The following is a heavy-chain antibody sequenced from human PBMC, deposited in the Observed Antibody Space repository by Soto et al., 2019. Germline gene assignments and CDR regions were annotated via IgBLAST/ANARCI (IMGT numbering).Heavy chain of an antibody. J-gene: IGHJ6*02. CDR2: INPETGGT. CDR3: ARERYQVISDGMDV. D-gene: IGHD2-2*01. Sequence: SVKVSFKASGYTFTGYYVHWVREAPGQGLEWMGWINPETGGTSYAQKFQGRVTLSRDTSINTAYLELSRLRFDDAAVYFCARERYQVISDGMDVWGQGTKVTVSS. CDR1: GYTFTGYY. V-gene: IGHV1-2*02.